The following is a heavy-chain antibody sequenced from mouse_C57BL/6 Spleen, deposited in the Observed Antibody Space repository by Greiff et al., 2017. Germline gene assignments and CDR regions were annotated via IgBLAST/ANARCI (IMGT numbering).Heavy chain of an antibody. D-gene: IGHD1-1*01. V-gene: IGHV1-9*01. CDR2: ILPGSGST. CDR3: ASFITTVVATYYAMDY. CDR1: GYTFTGYW. Sequence: QVQLQQSGAELMKPGASVKLSCKATGYTFTGYWIEWVKQRPGHGLEWIGEILPGSGSTNYNEKFKGKATFTADTSSNTAYMQLSSLTTEDSAIYYCASFITTVVATYYAMDYWGQGTSVTVSA. J-gene: IGHJ4*01.